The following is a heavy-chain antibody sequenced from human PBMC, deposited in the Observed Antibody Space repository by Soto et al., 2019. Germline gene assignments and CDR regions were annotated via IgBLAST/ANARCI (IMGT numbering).Heavy chain of an antibody. J-gene: IGHJ4*02. V-gene: IGHV3-74*01. CDR1: VLTLSSCG. CDR2: VNSDGSST. CDR3: AGELAGAAGN. Sequence: GGSMEISSSASVLTLSSCGMHGVRQAPGKGLVWVSRVNSDGSSTSYADSMKGRFTISRDNAKNMLFLQMNSLRAEDTAVYYCAGELAGAAGNWGQGTLVTVSS. D-gene: IGHD6-13*01.